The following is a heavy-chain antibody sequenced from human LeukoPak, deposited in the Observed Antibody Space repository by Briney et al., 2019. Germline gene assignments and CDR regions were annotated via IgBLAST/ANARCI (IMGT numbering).Heavy chain of an antibody. CDR3: ARDLSIMVRGVITY. D-gene: IGHD3-10*01. V-gene: IGHV1-18*01. Sequence: ASVTVSCKASGYTFTSYGISWVRQAPGQGLEWMGWISAYNGNTNYAQKLQGRVTMTTDTSTSTAYMELRSLRSDDTAVYYCARDLSIMVRGVITYWGQGTLVTVSS. CDR1: GYTFTSYG. J-gene: IGHJ4*02. CDR2: ISAYNGNT.